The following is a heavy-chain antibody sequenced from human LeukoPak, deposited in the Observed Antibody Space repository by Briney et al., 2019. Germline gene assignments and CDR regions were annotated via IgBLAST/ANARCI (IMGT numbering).Heavy chain of an antibody. V-gene: IGHV3-7*01. CDR1: GFTFSGYW. CDR2: INQDGSQT. J-gene: IGHJ4*02. CDR3: ARYIAYHLDY. Sequence: GGSLGFSCEGSGFTFSGYWMGWARQAPGKGLEWVAKINQDGSQTTYADSVRGRFTFSRDNAKNSLYLQMNSLRIEDTGVYYCARYIAYHLDYWGQGTLVTVPS. D-gene: IGHD1-1*01.